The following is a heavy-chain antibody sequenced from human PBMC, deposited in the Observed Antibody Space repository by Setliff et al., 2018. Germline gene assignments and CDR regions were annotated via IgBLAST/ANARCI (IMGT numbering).Heavy chain of an antibody. CDR2: ISGSGGST. CDR1: GFTFSSYA. Sequence: PGGSLRLSCAASGFTFSSYAMSWVRQAPGKGLEWVSVISGSGGSTYYADSVKGRFTISRDNSKNTLYLQMNSLRADDTAVYYCAKLRTPGTGYYYYAMDVWGQGTTVTVSS. CDR3: AKLRTPGTGYYYYAMDV. D-gene: IGHD3-10*01. J-gene: IGHJ6*02. V-gene: IGHV3-23*01.